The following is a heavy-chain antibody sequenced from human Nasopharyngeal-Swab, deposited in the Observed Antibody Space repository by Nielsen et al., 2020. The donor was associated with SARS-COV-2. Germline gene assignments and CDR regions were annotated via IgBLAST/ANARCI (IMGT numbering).Heavy chain of an antibody. Sequence: SVKVSCKASGGTFSSYAISWVRRAPGQGLEGMGGIIPIFGTANYAQKFQGRVTITADESTSTAYMELSSLRSEDTAVYYCAIMTTVTSYLFYYYYMDVWGKGTTVTVSS. CDR3: AIMTTVTSYLFYYYYMDV. D-gene: IGHD4-11*01. V-gene: IGHV1-69*13. CDR1: GGTFSSYA. J-gene: IGHJ6*03. CDR2: IIPIFGTA.